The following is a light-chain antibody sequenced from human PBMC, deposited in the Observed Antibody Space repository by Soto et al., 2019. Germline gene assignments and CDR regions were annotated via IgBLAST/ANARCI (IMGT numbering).Light chain of an antibody. Sequence: QSALTQPASVSRSPGQSISISCTGTSSDVGKYKFVSWYQQHPGKAPKLIIYEGTKRPSGVSNRFSGSKSGNTASLTISGLQAEDEADYYCCSHAGSGTLVFGGGTKLTVL. J-gene: IGLJ3*02. CDR2: EGT. CDR1: SSDVGKYKF. V-gene: IGLV2-23*01. CDR3: CSHAGSGTLV.